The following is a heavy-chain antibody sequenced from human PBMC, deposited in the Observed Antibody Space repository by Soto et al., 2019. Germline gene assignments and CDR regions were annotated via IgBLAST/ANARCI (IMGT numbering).Heavy chain of an antibody. D-gene: IGHD1-26*01. CDR1: GYSFASHW. J-gene: IGHJ4*02. CDR2: IYPGDSDT. CDR3: ARYSGSYWHYLDF. V-gene: IGHV5-51*01. Sequence: GESLKISCKGSGYSFASHWVAWVRQMPEKGLEWIGTIYPGDSDTKYSSAFRGHVTISADTSVSTAYLQWRSLEATDSAIYYCARYSGSYWHYLDFWGQGTLVTVPQ.